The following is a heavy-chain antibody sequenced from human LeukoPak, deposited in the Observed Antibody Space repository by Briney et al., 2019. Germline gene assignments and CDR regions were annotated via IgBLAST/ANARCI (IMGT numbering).Heavy chain of an antibody. CDR2: VFTTGTT. CDR1: GGSISSGGYS. CDR3: VRGVTRGYIYAD. V-gene: IGHV4-30-4*07. J-gene: IGHJ4*02. Sequence: PSETLSLTCTVSGGSISSGGYSWWWVRQPPGKGLEWIGYVFTTGTTYYNPPLNSRVTISLDMSKNQFFLKLRSVTAADTAVYFCVRGVTRGYIYADWGQGTLVTVSS. D-gene: IGHD5-18*01.